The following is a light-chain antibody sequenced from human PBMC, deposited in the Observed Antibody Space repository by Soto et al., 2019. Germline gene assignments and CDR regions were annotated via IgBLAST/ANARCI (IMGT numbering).Light chain of an antibody. V-gene: IGLV1-40*01. J-gene: IGLJ3*02. CDR1: SSNLGAGYD. CDR2: GNR. Sequence: QSVLTQPPSVSGAPGQRVTISCTGNSSNLGAGYDVHWYQQLPGAAPKLVIFGNRNRPSGVPERFSGSKSGTSASLAITGLQAEDEADYYCHAYYYSSTASVFGGGTLLTVL. CDR3: HAYYYSSTASV.